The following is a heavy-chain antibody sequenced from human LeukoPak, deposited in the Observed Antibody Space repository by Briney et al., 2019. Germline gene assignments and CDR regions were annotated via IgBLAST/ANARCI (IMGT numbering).Heavy chain of an antibody. CDR2: INHSGST. D-gene: IGHD2-2*01. CDR1: GRSFSGYY. CDR3: ARVVSIVVVPDAINPGWFDP. J-gene: IGHJ5*02. Sequence: PSDTLSLTCAVYGRSFSGYYCSSIRQPPRKRLEWIGEINHSGSTKYNPFLKGRVTISVDTCKHLYSLKLSSVTASDTAVYYCARVVSIVVVPDAINPGWFDPWGEGTLVTVSS. V-gene: IGHV4-34*01.